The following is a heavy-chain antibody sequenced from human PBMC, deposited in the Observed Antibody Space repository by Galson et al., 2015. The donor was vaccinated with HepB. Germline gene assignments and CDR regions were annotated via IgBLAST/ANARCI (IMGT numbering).Heavy chain of an antibody. CDR3: VRSSAVAGMV. CDR2: TSYSANT. V-gene: IGHV4-39*01. Sequence: LSLTCTVSGDSVTSRRFYWGWIRQPPGKGLEWIGSTSYSANTYYNPPLKDRVTMSVDASKNQFSLKLTSVTAADTAVYYCVRSSAVAGMVWGQGTLVTVSS. D-gene: IGHD6-19*01. J-gene: IGHJ4*02. CDR1: GDSVTSRRFY.